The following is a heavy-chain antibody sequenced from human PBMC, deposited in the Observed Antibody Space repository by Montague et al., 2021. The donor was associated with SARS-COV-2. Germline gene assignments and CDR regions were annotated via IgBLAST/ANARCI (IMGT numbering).Heavy chain of an antibody. J-gene: IGHJ3*02. V-gene: IGHV4-31*03. CDR3: ARVHFVSSGWYPDAFDI. D-gene: IGHD6-19*01. CDR1: GGSINSGGYY. CDR2: IDYSGST. Sequence: TLSLTCTVSGGSINSGGYYWSWIRQHPGKGLEWIGYIDYSGSTYYXPSLKSRLTISVDTSKNQFSLKLSSVTAADTAVYYCARVHFVSSGWYPDAFDIWGQGTMVTVSS.